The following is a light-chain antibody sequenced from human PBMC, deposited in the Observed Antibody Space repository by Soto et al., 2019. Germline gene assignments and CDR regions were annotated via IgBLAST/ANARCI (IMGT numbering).Light chain of an antibody. CDR3: SSFAGSNNLV. Sequence: QSALAQPPSGSGSPGQSVTISCTGTSSDVGGYNYVSWYQQHPGKAPKLMISEVSKRPSGVPDRFSGSKSGNTASLTVSGLQAEDEADYYCSSFAGSNNLVFGGGTKLTVL. V-gene: IGLV2-8*01. CDR2: EVS. CDR1: SSDVGGYNY. J-gene: IGLJ2*01.